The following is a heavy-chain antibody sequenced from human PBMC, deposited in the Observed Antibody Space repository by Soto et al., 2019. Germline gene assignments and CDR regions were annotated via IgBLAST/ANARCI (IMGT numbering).Heavy chain of an antibody. CDR1: GGSISYYY. D-gene: IGHD3-10*01. V-gene: IGHV4-59*12. CDR3: AREGVLLWFGELNYYYYGMDV. J-gene: IGHJ6*02. CDR2: IYYSGST. Sequence: SETLSLTCTVSGGSISYYYWSWIRQPPGKGLEWIVYIYYSGSTNYNPSLKSRVTISVDKSKNQFSLKLSSVTAADTAVYYCAREGVLLWFGELNYYYYGMDVWGQGTTVTVSS.